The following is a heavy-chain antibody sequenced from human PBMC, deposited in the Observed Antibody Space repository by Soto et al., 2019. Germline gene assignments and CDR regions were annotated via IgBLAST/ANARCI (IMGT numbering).Heavy chain of an antibody. CDR3: ARTGVFYYYGMDV. V-gene: IGHV3-30*03. J-gene: IGHJ6*02. CDR1: GFTFSSYG. CDR2: ISYDGSNK. D-gene: IGHD1-1*01. Sequence: GGSLRLSCAASGFTFSSYGVHWVRQAPGKRLEWVAVISYDGSNKYYADSVKGRFTISRDNSKNTLYLQMNSLRAEDTAVYYRARTGVFYYYGMDVWGQGTTVTVSS.